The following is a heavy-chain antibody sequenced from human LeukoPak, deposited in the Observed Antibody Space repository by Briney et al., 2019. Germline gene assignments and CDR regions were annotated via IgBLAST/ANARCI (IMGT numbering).Heavy chain of an antibody. CDR2: MNPNSGNT. D-gene: IGHD6-13*01. CDR3: ATVSYSSRDY. J-gene: IGHJ4*02. V-gene: IGHV1-8*02. Sequence: ASVKVSCKASGYTFTSYDINWVRQATGQGLEWMGWMNPNSGNTAYAQKLQGRVTMTTDTSTSTAYMELRSLRSDDTAVYYCATVSYSSRDYWGQGTLVTVSS. CDR1: GYTFTSYD.